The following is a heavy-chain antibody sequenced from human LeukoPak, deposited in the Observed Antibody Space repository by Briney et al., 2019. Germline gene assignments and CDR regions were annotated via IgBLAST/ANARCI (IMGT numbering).Heavy chain of an antibody. V-gene: IGHV4-39*07. CDR1: RGSPSRSSYY. CDR3: VGGTPPEDY. D-gene: IGHD1-14*01. CDR2: FHYSGST. Sequence: EAPSVTPTHPRGSPSRSSYYAGWTSQSPRTGLEWIGSFHYSGSTYYNPSLTSRVTVSVDTSKNQFSLKLSSVTAADTAVYYCVGGTPPEDYWGQGTLVTVSS. J-gene: IGHJ4*02.